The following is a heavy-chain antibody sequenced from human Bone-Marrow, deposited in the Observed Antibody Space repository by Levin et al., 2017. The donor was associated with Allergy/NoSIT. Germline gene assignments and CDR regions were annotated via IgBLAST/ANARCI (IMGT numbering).Heavy chain of an antibody. J-gene: IGHJ4*02. CDR1: GDSVSNTNVA. CDR3: ARGQHSSFDS. Sequence: SQTLSLTCAISGDSVSNTNVAWNWIRQSPSRGLEWLGRTYYRSKWYNDYAVSVKGRITINPDTSKNQFFLQLNSVTPDDTAVFYCARGQHSSFDSWGQGTLVTVSS. V-gene: IGHV6-1*01. CDR2: TYYRSKWYN. D-gene: IGHD5-18*01.